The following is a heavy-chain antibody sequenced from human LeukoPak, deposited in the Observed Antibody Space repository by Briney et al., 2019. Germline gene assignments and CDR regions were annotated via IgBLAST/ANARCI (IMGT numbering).Heavy chain of an antibody. Sequence: ASVKVSCKASGYTFTSYGISWVRQAPGQGLEWMGWISAYNGNTNYAQKLQGRVTMTTDTSTSTAYMELRSLRSDDTAVYYCARLFCSSTSCYYYYGMDVWGQRTTVTVSS. V-gene: IGHV1-18*01. CDR3: ARLFCSSTSCYYYYGMDV. D-gene: IGHD2-2*01. CDR2: ISAYNGNT. J-gene: IGHJ6*02. CDR1: GYTFTSYG.